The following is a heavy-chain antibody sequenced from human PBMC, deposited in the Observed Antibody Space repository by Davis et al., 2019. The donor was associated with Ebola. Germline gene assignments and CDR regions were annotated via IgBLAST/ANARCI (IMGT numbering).Heavy chain of an antibody. D-gene: IGHD3/OR15-3a*01. CDR2: ISDFARTT. J-gene: IGHJ6*02. V-gene: IGHV1-18*04. CDR3: ARAPRRTEDLVHAMDV. Sequence: AASVKVSCKASGFTFSTHGISWVRQAPGQGLEWMGWISDFARTTNYAQKFQGRVTMTTDMELRGLRSDDTAVYYCARAPRRTEDLVHAMDVWGQGTTVTVSS. CDR1: GFTFSTHG.